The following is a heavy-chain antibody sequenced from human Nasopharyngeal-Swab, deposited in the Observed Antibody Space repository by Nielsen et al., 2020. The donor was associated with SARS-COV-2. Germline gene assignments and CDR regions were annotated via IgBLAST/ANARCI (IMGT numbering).Heavy chain of an antibody. CDR1: GYSFRTYG. J-gene: IGHJ4*02. Sequence: GESLKISCVASGYSFRTYGMSWVRQAPGKGLEWVSAIVGRGDISGSGGSTYSADSVKGRFTISRDNSKNRLSLQMNSLRAEDTAVYYCAKDLRGPYFFWGQGTLVTVSS. V-gene: IGHV3-23*01. CDR2: IVGRGDISGSGGST. D-gene: IGHD2/OR15-2a*01. CDR3: AKDLRGPYFF.